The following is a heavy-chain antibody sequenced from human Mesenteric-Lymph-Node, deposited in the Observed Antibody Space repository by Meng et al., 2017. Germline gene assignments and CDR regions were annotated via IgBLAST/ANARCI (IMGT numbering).Heavy chain of an antibody. J-gene: IGHJ6*02. CDR1: GFTFTSSA. Sequence: SVKVSCKASGFTFTSSAVQWVRQARGQRLEWIGWIVVGSGNTNYAQKFQERVTITRDMSTSTAYMELSSLRSEDTAVYYCARARYFDWLHYYYGMDVWGQGTTVTVS. CDR3: ARARYFDWLHYYYGMDV. D-gene: IGHD3-9*01. CDR2: IVVGSGNT. V-gene: IGHV1-58*01.